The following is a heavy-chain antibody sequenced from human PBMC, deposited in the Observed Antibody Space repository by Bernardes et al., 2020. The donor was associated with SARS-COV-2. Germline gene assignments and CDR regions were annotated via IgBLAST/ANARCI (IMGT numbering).Heavy chain of an antibody. CDR2: IYSSGSA. CDR1: GGSISNYY. CDR3: ARVYSSGWGGWFDP. D-gene: IGHD6-19*01. J-gene: IGHJ5*02. V-gene: IGHV4-4*07. Sequence: LSLTCTVSGGSISNYYWTWIRQPAGKGLEWIGRIYSSGSASYNPSLKSRVTMSVDTSKNHFSLKLSSVSAADTAVYYCARVYSSGWGGWFDPWGQGTLVTVSS.